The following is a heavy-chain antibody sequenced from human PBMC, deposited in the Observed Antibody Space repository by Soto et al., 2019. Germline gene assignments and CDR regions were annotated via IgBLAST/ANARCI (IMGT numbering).Heavy chain of an antibody. Sequence: EVQLVESGGGLVKPGGSLRLSCAASGFTFSTYSMNWVRQAPGKGLEWVSSISSSSSYIYYADSVKGRFTISRDNAKNSLYLQMNSLRAEDTAVYYCASSRDAYNIRVDYWGQGALVTVSS. J-gene: IGHJ4*02. CDR2: ISSSSSYI. CDR1: GFTFSTYS. CDR3: ASSRDAYNIRVDY. D-gene: IGHD1-1*01. V-gene: IGHV3-21*01.